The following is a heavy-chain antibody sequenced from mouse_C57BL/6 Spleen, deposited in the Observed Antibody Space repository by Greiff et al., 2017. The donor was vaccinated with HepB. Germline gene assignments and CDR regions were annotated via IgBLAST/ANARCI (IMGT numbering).Heavy chain of an antibody. D-gene: IGHD1-1*01. CDR3: ARDYYGSSYPFDY. CDR2: IYPGSGST. V-gene: IGHV1-55*01. J-gene: IGHJ2*01. Sequence: VQLQQPGAELVKPGASVKMSCKASGYTFTSYWITWVKQRPGQGLEWIGDIYPGSGSTNYNEKFKSKATLTVDTSSSTAYMQRSSLTSEDSAVYYCARDYYGSSYPFDYWGQGTTLTGSS. CDR1: GYTFTSYW.